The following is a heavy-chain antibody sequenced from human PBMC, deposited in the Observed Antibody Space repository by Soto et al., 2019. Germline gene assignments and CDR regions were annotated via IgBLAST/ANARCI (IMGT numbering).Heavy chain of an antibody. Sequence: PGGSLRLSCAASGFTFSSYAVSWARQTPGKGLEWVSTISASGAYTYYADSVKGRFTISRDNSKNTLYLQMRSLRAGDTATYYCAKEVIAARPYYFEYWGQGTLVTVSS. CDR2: ISASGAYT. CDR1: GFTFSSYA. V-gene: IGHV3-23*01. CDR3: AKEVIAARPYYFEY. J-gene: IGHJ4*02. D-gene: IGHD6-13*01.